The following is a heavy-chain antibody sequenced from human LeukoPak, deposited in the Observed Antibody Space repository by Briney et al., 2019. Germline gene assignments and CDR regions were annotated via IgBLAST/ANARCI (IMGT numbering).Heavy chain of an antibody. CDR2: INSDESST. CDR1: GFTFSSYW. Sequence: ESGGSLRLSCAASGFTFSSYWMHWVRQAPGKGLVWVSRINSDESSTNYADSVKGRITISRDNAKNTLYLQMNSLRAEDTALYYCARALGNAFDIWGQGTMATVSS. CDR3: ARALGNAFDI. D-gene: IGHD7-27*01. J-gene: IGHJ3*02. V-gene: IGHV3-74*01.